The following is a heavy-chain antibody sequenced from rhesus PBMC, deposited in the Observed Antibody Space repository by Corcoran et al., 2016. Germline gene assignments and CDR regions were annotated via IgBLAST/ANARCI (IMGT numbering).Heavy chain of an antibody. J-gene: IGHJ4*01. Sequence: EVQLVQSGAEVKRPGESLRISCKTSGYRFTGSWISWVRALPGEGLEWVGSIDPGDPDTRNNPSFQGHVTISADKSISTTYLQWSSLKASDTATYYCAKWASWNNDGFDYWGQGVLVTVSS. V-gene: IGHV5-43*01. CDR2: IDPGDPDT. CDR1: GYRFTGSW. D-gene: IGHD1-20*01. CDR3: AKWASWNNDGFDY.